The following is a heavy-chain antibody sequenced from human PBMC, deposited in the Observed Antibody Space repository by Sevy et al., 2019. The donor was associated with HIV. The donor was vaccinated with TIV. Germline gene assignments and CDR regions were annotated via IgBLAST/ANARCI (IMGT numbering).Heavy chain of an antibody. CDR1: GFTFDSYA. CDR3: ARRPVLGVVIPTGVMDV. D-gene: IGHD3-3*01. V-gene: IGHV3-23*01. CDR2: VSGSGGST. Sequence: GGSLRLSCAASGFTFDSYAMSWVRQAPGKGLQWVSVVSGSGGSTYYAESVKGRFTISRDNPKNTMYLQMNSLRAEDTAVYYCARRPVLGVVIPTGVMDVWGQGTTVTVSS. J-gene: IGHJ6*02.